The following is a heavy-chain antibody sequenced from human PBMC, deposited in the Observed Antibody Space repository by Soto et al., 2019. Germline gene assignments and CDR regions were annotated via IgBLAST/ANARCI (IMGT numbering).Heavy chain of an antibody. D-gene: IGHD3-10*01. V-gene: IGHV3-23*01. Sequence: QLLQSGGGLVQPGGSLTLSCAASGFTFGTTDMSWVRQAPGEGLEWVSTIDGSGGITYYADSVKGRFTISRDNSRNTGYLQMNSLRGDDTALYYCVKNSGWFNTWGQGAVVTVSS. J-gene: IGHJ5*02. CDR3: VKNSGWFNT. CDR1: GFTFGTTD. CDR2: IDGSGGIT.